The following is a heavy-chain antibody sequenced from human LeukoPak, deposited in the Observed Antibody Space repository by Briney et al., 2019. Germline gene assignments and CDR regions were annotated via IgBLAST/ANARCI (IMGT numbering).Heavy chain of an antibody. Sequence: SVKVSCKASGGTFSSYAISWVRRAPGQGLEWMGRIIPILGIANYAQKFQGRVTITADKSTSTAYMELSSLRSEDTAVYYCARGDSSVYSYFDYWGQGTLVTVSS. J-gene: IGHJ4*02. CDR2: IIPILGIA. CDR3: ARGDSSVYSYFDY. V-gene: IGHV1-69*04. CDR1: GGTFSSYA. D-gene: IGHD3-22*01.